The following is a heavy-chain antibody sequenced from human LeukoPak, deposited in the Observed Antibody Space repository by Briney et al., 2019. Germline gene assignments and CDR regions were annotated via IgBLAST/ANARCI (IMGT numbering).Heavy chain of an antibody. J-gene: IGHJ3*01. CDR2: ISGDDGNT. CDR3: AKGADSSGYDLSPFDV. D-gene: IGHD3-22*01. Sequence: GGSLRLSCAASGFTFDDYAMHWVRQAPGKGLEWVSLISGDDGNTYYADSVKGRFTISRDNSKNTLYLQVNSLRTEDTALYYCAKGADSSGYDLSPFDVRGQGTMVTVSS. CDR1: GFTFDDYA. V-gene: IGHV3-43*02.